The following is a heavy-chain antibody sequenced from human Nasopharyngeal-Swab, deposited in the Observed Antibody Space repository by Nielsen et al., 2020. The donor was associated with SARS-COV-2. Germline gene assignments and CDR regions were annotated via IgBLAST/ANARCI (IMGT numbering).Heavy chain of an antibody. CDR1: GFTFSSYA. D-gene: IGHD6-19*01. CDR2: ISSNGGST. Sequence: GESLKISCSASGFTFSSYAMHWVRQAPGKGLEYVSAISSNGGSTYYADSVKGRFTISRDNSKNTLYLQMSSLRAEDTAVYYCVKAGLGFRIAAAETGIAVAGTVGGYGMDVWGQGTTVTVS. V-gene: IGHV3-64D*06. CDR3: VKAGLGFRIAAAETGIAVAGTVGGYGMDV. J-gene: IGHJ6*02.